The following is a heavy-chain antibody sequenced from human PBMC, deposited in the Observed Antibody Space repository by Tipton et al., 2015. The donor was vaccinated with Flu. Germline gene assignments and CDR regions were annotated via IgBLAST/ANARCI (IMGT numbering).Heavy chain of an antibody. CDR3: ARDLRGYSGYTGGDAFDV. V-gene: IGHV4-4*07. D-gene: IGHD5-12*01. Sequence: TLSLTCTVSGDSISKSYWSWIRQPAGKGLEWIGRISTSGSTNYNASLESRVTMSRDTSKNQFSLRLRSATAADTALYYCARDLRGYSGYTGGDAFDVWGPGMMVTVSS. CDR1: GDSISKSY. J-gene: IGHJ3*01. CDR2: ISTSGST.